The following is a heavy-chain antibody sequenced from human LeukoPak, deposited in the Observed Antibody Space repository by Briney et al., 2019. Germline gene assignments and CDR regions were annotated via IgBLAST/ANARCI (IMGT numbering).Heavy chain of an antibody. V-gene: IGHV3-7*01. CDR2: IKQDGSEK. J-gene: IGHJ3*02. CDR1: GFTFSNYW. CDR3: ARVFRPSLTVFIIRGAFDI. Sequence: GGSLRLSCAASGFTFSNYWMSWVRQAPGKGLEWVANIKQDGSEKYYVDSVKGRFTISRDNAKNSLYLQMNSLRVEDTAVYYCARVFRPSLTVFIIRGAFDIWGQGTMVTVSS. D-gene: IGHD3-3*01.